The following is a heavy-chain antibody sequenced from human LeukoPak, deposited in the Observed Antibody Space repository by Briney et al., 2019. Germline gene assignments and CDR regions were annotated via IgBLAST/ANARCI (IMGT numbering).Heavy chain of an antibody. CDR3: ARDPYSSSWLRGDAFDI. CDR1: GFTFSSYS. D-gene: IGHD6-13*01. Sequence: GGSLRLSCAASGFTFSSYSMNWVRQAPGKGLGWVSSISSSSSDIYYADSVKGRFTISRDNAKNSLYLQMNSLRAEDTAVYYCARDPYSSSWLRGDAFDIWGQGTMVTVSS. CDR2: ISSSSSDI. J-gene: IGHJ3*02. V-gene: IGHV3-21*01.